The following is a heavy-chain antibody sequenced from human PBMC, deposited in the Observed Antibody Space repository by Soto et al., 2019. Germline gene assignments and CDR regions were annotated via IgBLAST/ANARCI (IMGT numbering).Heavy chain of an antibody. CDR3: ASAAVTGTAGLDF. CDR2: INPNSGGT. V-gene: IGHV1-2*02. Sequence: ASVKVSCKASGYTFSGFYMHWVRQAPGQGLEWMGWINPNSGGTKYAEKFQGRVTMTRDTSISTAYVELSRLTSDGTAVYYCASAAVTGTAGLDFWGQGTLVTVSS. J-gene: IGHJ4*02. D-gene: IGHD6-19*01. CDR1: GYTFSGFY.